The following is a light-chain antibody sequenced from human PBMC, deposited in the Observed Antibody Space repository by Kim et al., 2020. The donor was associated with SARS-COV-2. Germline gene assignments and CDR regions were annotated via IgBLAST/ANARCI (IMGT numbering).Light chain of an antibody. CDR2: DTS. Sequence: EIVMTQSPATLSVSPGERATLSCRASKSVSDKLAWYQQKAGQAPRLLIYDTSSRATGIPARFSGSGSGTEFTLTISSLQSEDFAVYYCQQYYNWPPRYTFGQGTKLEIK. CDR1: KSVSDK. J-gene: IGKJ2*01. V-gene: IGKV3-15*01. CDR3: QQYYNWPPRYT.